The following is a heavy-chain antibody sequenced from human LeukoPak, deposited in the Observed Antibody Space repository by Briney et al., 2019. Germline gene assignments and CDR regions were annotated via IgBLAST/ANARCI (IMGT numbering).Heavy chain of an antibody. J-gene: IGHJ4*02. CDR2: IYSGGST. D-gene: IGHD6-19*01. CDR1: GFTVSSNY. V-gene: IGHV3-53*01. Sequence: GGSLRLSCAASGFTVSSNYMSWVRQAPGKGLEWVSVIYSGGSTYYADSVKGRFTISRDNSKNTLYLQMNSLRAEDTAVYYCARYPSSGWYYFDYWGQGTLVTVSS. CDR3: ARYPSSGWYYFDY.